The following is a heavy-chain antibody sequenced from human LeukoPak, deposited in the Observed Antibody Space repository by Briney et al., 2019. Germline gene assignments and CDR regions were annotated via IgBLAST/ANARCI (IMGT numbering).Heavy chain of an antibody. CDR3: ASLEMATISFDY. CDR2: IIPIFGTA. Sequence: VALVKVSCKASGGTFSSYAISWVRQAPRQGLEWMGGIIPIFGTANYAQKFQGRVTITADESTSTAYMELSSLRSEDTAVYYCASLEMATISFDYWGQGTLVTVSS. J-gene: IGHJ4*02. CDR1: GGTFSSYA. V-gene: IGHV1-69*13. D-gene: IGHD5-24*01.